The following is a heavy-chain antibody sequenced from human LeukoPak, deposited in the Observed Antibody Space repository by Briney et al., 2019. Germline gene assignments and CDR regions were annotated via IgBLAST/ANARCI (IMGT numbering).Heavy chain of an antibody. CDR3: AKVRSPLYYYYAMDV. CDR2: ILYDGSNQ. Sequence: PGRSLRLSCAASGFTFSSYGMYWVSQAPGKGLEWVAVILYDGSNQYYADSVKGRFTISRDNSKYTVDLQMNSLRGEDTAVYYCAKVRSPLYYYYAMDVWGQGTTVTVSS. V-gene: IGHV3-30*18. J-gene: IGHJ6*02. CDR1: GFTFSSYG.